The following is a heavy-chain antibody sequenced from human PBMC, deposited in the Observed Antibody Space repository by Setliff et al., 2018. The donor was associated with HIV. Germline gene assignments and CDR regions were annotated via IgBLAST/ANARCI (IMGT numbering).Heavy chain of an antibody. Sequence: SETLSFTCSVSGGSVNSYHWSWIRQPPGKGLEWIGYIYKSGTTNYSPSLKSRVTISAGPSKNQFSLKLTSVTAADTAVYYCGRLSETAMASFDSWGQGILVTVS. CDR3: GRLSETAMASFDS. CDR1: GGSVNSYH. V-gene: IGHV4-59*08. J-gene: IGHJ4*02. CDR2: IYKSGTT. D-gene: IGHD2-21*02.